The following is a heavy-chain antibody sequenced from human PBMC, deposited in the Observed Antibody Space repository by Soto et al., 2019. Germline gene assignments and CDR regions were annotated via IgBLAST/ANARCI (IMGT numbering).Heavy chain of an antibody. D-gene: IGHD6-19*01. CDR3: ATGETAVAGTIDY. J-gene: IGHJ4*02. CDR1: GYTLTEFF. CDR2: FDPEDGET. Sequence: ASLKVSRKGSGYTLTEFFIDWGGQAPGKGLEWMGGFDPEDGETIYAQKFQGRVTMTEDTSTDTAYMELSSLRSEDTAVYYCATGETAVAGTIDYWGQGTPVTVSS. V-gene: IGHV1-24*01.